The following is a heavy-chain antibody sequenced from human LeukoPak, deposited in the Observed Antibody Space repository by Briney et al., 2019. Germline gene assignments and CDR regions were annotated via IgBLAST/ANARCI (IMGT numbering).Heavy chain of an antibody. CDR2: IKEDGSEK. CDR1: GFTFSSYW. D-gene: IGHD1-14*01. J-gene: IGHJ4*02. V-gene: IGHV3-7*04. Sequence: GESLRLSCAVSGFTFSSYWMTWVRQAPGKGLEWVANIKEDGSEKYYVDSVKGRFTISRDNAKNSLHLQMNSLRAEDTAMYYCARARIDYWGQGTLVTVSS. CDR3: ARARIDY.